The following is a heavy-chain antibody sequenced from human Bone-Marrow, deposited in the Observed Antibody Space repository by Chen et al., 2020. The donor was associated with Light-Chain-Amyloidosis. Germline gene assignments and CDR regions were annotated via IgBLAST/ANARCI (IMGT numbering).Heavy chain of an antibody. CDR3: ARRRDGYNFDY. Sequence: EVQLEQSGPEVKKPGESLKISCKGPGYTFPNYWIGWVRQMPGKGLEWMGVIYPDDSDARYSPSFECQVAISAGKSITTAYLQWRCLKASDSAMYYCARRRDGYNFDYWGQGTLVTVSS. CDR2: IYPDDSDA. J-gene: IGHJ4*02. CDR1: GYTFPNYW. D-gene: IGHD5-12*01. V-gene: IGHV5-51*01.